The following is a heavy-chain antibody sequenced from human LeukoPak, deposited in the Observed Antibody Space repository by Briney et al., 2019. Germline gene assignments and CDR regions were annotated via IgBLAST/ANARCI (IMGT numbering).Heavy chain of an antibody. J-gene: IGHJ4*02. V-gene: IGHV4-59*12. CDR1: GGSISSYY. Sequence: PSETLFLTCTVSGGSISSYYWSWIRQPPWKGLEWIGYIYYSGSTNYNPSLKSRVTISVDTSKNQFSLKLSSVTAADTAVYYCASENLIAAAGTLEYWGQGTLVTVSS. CDR3: ASENLIAAAGTLEY. CDR2: IYYSGST. D-gene: IGHD6-13*01.